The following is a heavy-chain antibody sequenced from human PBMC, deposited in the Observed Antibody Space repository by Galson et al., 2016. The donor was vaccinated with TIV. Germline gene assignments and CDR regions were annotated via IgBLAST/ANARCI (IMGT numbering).Heavy chain of an antibody. Sequence: TLSLTCTVSGGSISSNGIFWSWIRQHPGKGLEWIGYIYHSGSTHYNPSLKSRVAMSVDTSKNQFSLTLTSVPAADTAVYYCARDQDSGAYFDYWGQGTLVTVSS. J-gene: IGHJ4*02. CDR3: ARDQDSGAYFDY. CDR1: GGSISSNGIF. D-gene: IGHD2-15*01. V-gene: IGHV4-31*03. CDR2: IYHSGST.